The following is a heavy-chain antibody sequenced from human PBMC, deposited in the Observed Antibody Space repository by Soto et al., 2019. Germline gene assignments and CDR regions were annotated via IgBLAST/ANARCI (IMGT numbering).Heavy chain of an antibody. Sequence: PGESLRISCKGSGYSFTTYWIGWVRPMPGKGLEWMGIIYPDDSDTRYSPSFQGLVTISADKSINTAYLQWSSLKASDTAIYYCARDRTYYGSGSYYFDYWGQGALVTGSS. CDR3: ARDRTYYGSGSYYFDY. CDR1: GYSFTTYW. D-gene: IGHD3-10*01. J-gene: IGHJ4*02. CDR2: IYPDDSDT. V-gene: IGHV5-51*01.